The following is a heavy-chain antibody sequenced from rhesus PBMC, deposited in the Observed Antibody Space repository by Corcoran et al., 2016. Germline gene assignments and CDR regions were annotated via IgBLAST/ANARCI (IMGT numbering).Heavy chain of an antibody. V-gene: IGHV1-111*02. Sequence: EVQLVQSGAEVKKPGASVKISCKASGYTFTDYYLHWVRQAPGKGLEGMGRVDPEDGEVIHAQKFQDRVTITADTSTDTAYMELSSLRSEDTAVYYCATIQAADKFNYWGQGVLVTVSS. CDR3: ATIQAADKFNY. D-gene: IGHD6-19*01. CDR2: VDPEDGEV. CDR1: GYTFTDYY. J-gene: IGHJ4*01.